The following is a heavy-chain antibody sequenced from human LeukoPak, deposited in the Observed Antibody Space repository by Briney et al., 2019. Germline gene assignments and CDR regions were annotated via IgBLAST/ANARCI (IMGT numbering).Heavy chain of an antibody. CDR1: GVSFSGYY. CDR2: INHSGST. V-gene: IGHV4-34*01. J-gene: IGHJ4*02. CDR3: ASVYGDYED. Sequence: SETLSLTCAVYGVSFSGYYWSWIRQPPGKGLEWIGEINHSGSTNYNPSLKSRVTISVDTSKNQFPLKLSSVTAADTAVYYCASVYGDYEDWGQGTLVTVSS. D-gene: IGHD4-17*01.